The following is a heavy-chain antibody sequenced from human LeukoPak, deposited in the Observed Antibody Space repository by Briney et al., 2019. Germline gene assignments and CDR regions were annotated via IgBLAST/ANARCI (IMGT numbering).Heavy chain of an antibody. Sequence: ASVKVSCKPSGYTFTGYYMHWVRQAPGQGLAWMGSINPNSGGTNYAQKFQGRVTLTSDTPIRTDYMELGRLRSDDTAVYYCARAFYYDSHPASDIWGQGTRVTVSS. D-gene: IGHD3-22*01. V-gene: IGHV1-2*02. CDR1: GYTFTGYY. CDR3: ARAFYYDSHPASDI. CDR2: INPNSGGT. J-gene: IGHJ3*02.